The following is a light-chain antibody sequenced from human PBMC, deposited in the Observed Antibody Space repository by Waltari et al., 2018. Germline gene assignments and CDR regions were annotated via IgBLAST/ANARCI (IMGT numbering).Light chain of an antibody. CDR2: AAS. J-gene: IGKJ2*01. Sequence: DIQLTQSPSFLSASVGDRVTITCRASQGISSYLVWYQQKPGQAPKVLIYAASTVQSGVPSMFSGSGSGTEFTLTISSLQPEDFATYYCQQLNRYPYTFGQGTKLEIK. CDR1: QGISSY. V-gene: IGKV1-9*01. CDR3: QQLNRYPYT.